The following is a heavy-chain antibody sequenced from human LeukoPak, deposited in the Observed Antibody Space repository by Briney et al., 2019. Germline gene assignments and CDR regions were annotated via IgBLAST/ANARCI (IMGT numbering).Heavy chain of an antibody. CDR2: ISSSGSTI. CDR1: GFTFSSYE. CDR3: AVLLWFGELGY. D-gene: IGHD3-10*01. Sequence: PGGSLRLSCAASGFTFSSYEMNWVRQAPGKGLEWVPYISSSGSTIYYADSVKGRFTISRDNAKNSLYLQMNSLRAEDTVVYYCAVLLWFGELGYWGQGTLVTVSS. V-gene: IGHV3-48*03. J-gene: IGHJ4*02.